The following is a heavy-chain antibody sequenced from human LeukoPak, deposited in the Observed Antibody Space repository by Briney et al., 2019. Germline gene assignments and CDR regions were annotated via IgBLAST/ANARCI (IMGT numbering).Heavy chain of an antibody. J-gene: IGHJ6*03. D-gene: IGHD3-22*01. V-gene: IGHV4-30-2*01. Sequence: SETLSLTCTVSGGSISSGGYYWSWIRQPPGKGLEWIGYIYHSGGTYYNLSLKSRVTISVDRSKNQFSLKLSSVTAADTAVYYCAREGYYYDSGGRTYMDVWGKGTTVTVSS. CDR1: GGSISSGGYY. CDR2: IYHSGGT. CDR3: AREGYYYDSGGRTYMDV.